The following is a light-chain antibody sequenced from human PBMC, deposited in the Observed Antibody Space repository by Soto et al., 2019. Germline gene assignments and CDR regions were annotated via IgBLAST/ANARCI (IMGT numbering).Light chain of an antibody. CDR1: GSDVGGYNY. V-gene: IGLV2-8*01. CDR3: SSYGGNNNLL. CDR2: EVT. J-gene: IGLJ2*01. Sequence: QSVLTQPPSASGSPGQSVAISCTGTGSDVGGYNYVSWYQQHPGKAPKLMIYEVTKRPSGVPDRFSGSKSGNTASLTVSGLQAEDEADYYCSSYGGNNNLLFGGGTKLTVL.